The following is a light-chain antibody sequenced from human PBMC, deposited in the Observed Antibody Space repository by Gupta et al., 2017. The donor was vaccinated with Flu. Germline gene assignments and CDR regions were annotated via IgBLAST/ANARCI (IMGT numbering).Light chain of an antibody. CDR2: GDT. CDR1: NIEIKT. Sequence: SYVLTQPPSVSVAPGQTARSPCGWKNIEIKTVNWYQQKPGQSPVLVVYGDTDRPSGIPERFSGSHSGNTSTLTISRVEAGDEADYYCQVWDSRSAVFGGGTMLIVL. CDR3: QVWDSRSAV. J-gene: IGLJ3*02. V-gene: IGLV3-21*02.